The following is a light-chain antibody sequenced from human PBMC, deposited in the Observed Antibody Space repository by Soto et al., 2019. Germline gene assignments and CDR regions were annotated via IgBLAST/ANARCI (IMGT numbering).Light chain of an antibody. CDR3: SSYTSSTTVV. CDR1: SSDVGGYNY. V-gene: IGLV2-14*01. CDR2: EVS. J-gene: IGLJ1*01. Sequence: ALTQPASVSGSPGQSITISCTGTSSDVGGYNYVSWYQQHPGKAPKLMIHEVSNRPSGVSNRFSGSKSCNTASLTISGLQAEDEADYYCSSYTSSTTVVFGTGTKVTVL.